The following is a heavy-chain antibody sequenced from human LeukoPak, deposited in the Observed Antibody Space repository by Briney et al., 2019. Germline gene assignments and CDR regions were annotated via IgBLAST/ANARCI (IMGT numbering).Heavy chain of an antibody. D-gene: IGHD6-13*01. Sequence: GGSLRLSCAASGFTFDDYAMHWVRQAPGKGLEWVSGISWNSGSIGYADSVKGRFTISGDNAKNSPYLQMNSLRAEDTALYYCAKASLAAALDYWGQGTLVTVSS. CDR1: GFTFDDYA. CDR3: AKASLAAALDY. CDR2: ISWNSGSI. V-gene: IGHV3-9*01. J-gene: IGHJ4*02.